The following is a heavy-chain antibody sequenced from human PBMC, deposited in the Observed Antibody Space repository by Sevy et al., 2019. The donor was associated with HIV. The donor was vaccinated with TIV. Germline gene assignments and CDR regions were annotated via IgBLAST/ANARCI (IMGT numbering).Heavy chain of an antibody. CDR2: ISGISNYI. CDR3: ARNNCSITNCYMGDVFDI. D-gene: IGHD2-2*02. CDR1: GFTFSSYS. Sequence: GGSLRLSCAASGFTFSSYSMTWVRQAPGKGLEWVSSISGISNYIYYADSMKGRFTVSRDNARNSLYLQMNSLRAEDTAVYYCARNNCSITNCYMGDVFDIWGQRTMVTVSS. J-gene: IGHJ3*02. V-gene: IGHV3-21*01.